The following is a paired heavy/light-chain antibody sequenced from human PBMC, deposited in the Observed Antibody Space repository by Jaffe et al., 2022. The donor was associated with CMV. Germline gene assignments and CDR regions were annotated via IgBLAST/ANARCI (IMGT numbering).Heavy chain of an antibody. CDR3: ARDSLVAAGFGTFYYYGMDV. Sequence: EVQLVESGGGLVQPGGSVRLSCAASGFTFNAYNMNWVRQAPGRGLEWISDISSSTATINYADSVKGRFTISRDNAKNSLYLQMNSLRDEDTAIYYCARDSLVAAGFGTFYYYGMDVWGQGTTVTVSS. J-gene: IGHJ6*02. V-gene: IGHV3-48*02. D-gene: IGHD6-13*01. CDR2: ISSSTATI. CDR1: GFTFNAYN.
Light chain of an antibody. Sequence: EIVLTQSPATLSLSPGERATLSCRASQSVRSHLAWYQQKPGQAPRLLIFDASNRATGIPDRFTGSGSGTDFTLTISSLEPEDFGIYYCQQRSNWPTFGGGTKVEIK. CDR3: QQRSNWPT. CDR1: QSVRSH. J-gene: IGKJ4*01. CDR2: DAS. V-gene: IGKV3-11*01.